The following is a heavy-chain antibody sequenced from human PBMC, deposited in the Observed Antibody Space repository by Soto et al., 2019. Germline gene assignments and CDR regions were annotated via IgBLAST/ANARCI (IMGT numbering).Heavy chain of an antibody. CDR2: INHSGST. Sequence: SETLSLTCAVYGGSFSGYYWSWIRQPPGKGLEWIGEINHSGSTNYNPSLKSRVTISVDTSKNQFSLKLSSVTAADTAVYYCARGYYDFWSGYYTYYYYYTDCWGKGTTVPVAS. V-gene: IGHV4-34*01. D-gene: IGHD3-3*01. J-gene: IGHJ6*03. CDR1: GGSFSGYY. CDR3: ARGYYDFWSGYYTYYYYYTDC.